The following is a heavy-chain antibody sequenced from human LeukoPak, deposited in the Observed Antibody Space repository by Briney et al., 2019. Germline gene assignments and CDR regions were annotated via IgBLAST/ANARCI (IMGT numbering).Heavy chain of an antibody. Sequence: SETLSLTCTVSGGSISRDTNYWGWIRQPPGKGLEWIGSIYHSGSTYYNPSLKSRVTISVDTSKNQFSLKLSSVTAADTAVYYCARAYSGSYYVFEDYYYYMDVWGKGTTVTVSS. CDR1: GGSISRDTNY. V-gene: IGHV4-39*07. D-gene: IGHD1-26*01. CDR3: ARAYSGSYYVFEDYYYYMDV. J-gene: IGHJ6*03. CDR2: IYHSGST.